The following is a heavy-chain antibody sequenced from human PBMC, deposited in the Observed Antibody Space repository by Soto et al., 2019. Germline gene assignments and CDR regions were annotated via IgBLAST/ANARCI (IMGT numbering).Heavy chain of an antibody. CDR2: IYDSGSA. D-gene: IGHD2-8*02. CDR3: ARDKITGLFDY. V-gene: IGHV4-59*12. J-gene: IGHJ4*02. CDR1: GGSISSYY. Sequence: SETLSLTCTVSGGSISSYYWSWIRQPPGKGLEWIGYIYDSGSANYNPSLKSRVTISVHTSNSQFSLELSSVTAADTAVYYCARDKITGLFDYWGQGTLVTVSS.